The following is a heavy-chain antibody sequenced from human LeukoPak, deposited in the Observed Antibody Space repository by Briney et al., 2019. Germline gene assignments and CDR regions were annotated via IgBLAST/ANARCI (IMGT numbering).Heavy chain of an antibody. Sequence: SGTLSLTCTVSGGSLSSYYWSWIRQPPGKGLEWIGYIYYSGSTNYNPSLKSRVTISVDTSKNHFSLKLNSVTAADTAVYYCARHPSAVAGKTFDYWGQGTLVTVSS. CDR2: IYYSGST. J-gene: IGHJ4*02. CDR3: ARHPSAVAGKTFDY. D-gene: IGHD6-19*01. V-gene: IGHV4-59*08. CDR1: GGSLSSYY.